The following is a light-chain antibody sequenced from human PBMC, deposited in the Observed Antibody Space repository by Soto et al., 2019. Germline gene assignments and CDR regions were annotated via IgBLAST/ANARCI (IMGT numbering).Light chain of an antibody. J-gene: IGKJ1*01. CDR1: QSINSW. Sequence: DIQMTQSPSPLSASVGDRVTITCRASQSINSWLAWYQQKPGKAPKFLSYKASTLERGVPSRFSGSGSGTEFILTINGRQPADFATYFCQQFKRGTWTFGQGTKVDIK. CDR2: KAS. CDR3: QQFKRGTWT. V-gene: IGKV1-5*03.